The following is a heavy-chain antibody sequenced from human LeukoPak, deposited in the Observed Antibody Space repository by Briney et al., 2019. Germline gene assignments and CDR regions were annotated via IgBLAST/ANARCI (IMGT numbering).Heavy chain of an antibody. D-gene: IGHD3-22*01. J-gene: IGHJ4*02. CDR3: ARGYYYDSSGYYFDS. V-gene: IGHV1-3*01. CDR1: GYSFTSHV. Sequence: GASVKVSCKASGYSFTSHVIHWLRQAPGQRLEWMGWIGGGSGRTNYSQTFQDRVTITRDTSATTCYMEMSSLRYEDTAIFYCARGYYYDSSGYYFDSWGQGTLVTVSS. CDR2: IGGGSGRT.